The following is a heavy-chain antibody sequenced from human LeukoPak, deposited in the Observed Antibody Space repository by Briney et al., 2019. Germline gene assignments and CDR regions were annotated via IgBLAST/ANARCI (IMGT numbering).Heavy chain of an antibody. V-gene: IGHV1-46*03. CDR3: TRGPGMVRSDY. J-gene: IGHJ4*02. CDR2: INPSGGST. CDR1: GYTFTSYY. Sequence: ASVTVSCTASGYTFTSYYMHWVRQAPGQGLEWMGIINPSGGSTSYAQKFQGRVTMTRDTSTSTVYMELSSLRSEDTAGYYCTRGPGMVRSDYWGQGTLVTVSS. D-gene: IGHD3-10*01.